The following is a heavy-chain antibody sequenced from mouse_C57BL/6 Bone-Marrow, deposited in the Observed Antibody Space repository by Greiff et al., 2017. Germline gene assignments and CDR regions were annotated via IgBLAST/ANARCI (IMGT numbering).Heavy chain of an antibody. CDR2: IHPSDSET. D-gene: IGHD1-1*01. V-gene: IGHV1-61*01. J-gene: IGHJ2*01. CDR3: ARNHYGTRNYFDY. CDR1: GYSFTHFW. Sequence: VQLQQPGAELVRPGASVRLSCKASGYSFTHFWVNWVKQRPGQGLEWLAMIHPSDSETRLNQKFKDKATLTEDKSSNTAYMQLASPTSEDSAVYYCARNHYGTRNYFDYWGQGTTLTVSS.